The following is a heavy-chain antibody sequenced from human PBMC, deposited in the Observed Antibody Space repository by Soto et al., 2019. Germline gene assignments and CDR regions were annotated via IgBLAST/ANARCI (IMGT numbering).Heavy chain of an antibody. Sequence: SETLSLTCTVSGGSISSYYWSWIRQPPGKGLEWIGYIYYSGSTNYNPSLKSRVTISVDTSKNQFSLKLSSVTAADTAVYYCARLNDSSGYYPGYYFDYWGQGTLVTVS. CDR1: GGSISSYY. V-gene: IGHV4-59*01. CDR2: IYYSGST. CDR3: ARLNDSSGYYPGYYFDY. J-gene: IGHJ4*02. D-gene: IGHD3-22*01.